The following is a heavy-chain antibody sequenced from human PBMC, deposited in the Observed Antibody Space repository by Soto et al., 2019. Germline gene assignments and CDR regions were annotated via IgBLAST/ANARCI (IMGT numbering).Heavy chain of an antibody. CDR1: GFTFIRDS. Sequence: GGSLRLSCEASGFTFIRDSMNWVRQVPGKGREWVASISSGSCDRWYADSVKGRFILSRDYAQNSLFLQMNPLRPEDTAMYYCARVDYWGPGTQVTVSS. J-gene: IGHJ4*02. CDR3: ARVDY. CDR2: ISSGSCDR. V-gene: IGHV3-21*01.